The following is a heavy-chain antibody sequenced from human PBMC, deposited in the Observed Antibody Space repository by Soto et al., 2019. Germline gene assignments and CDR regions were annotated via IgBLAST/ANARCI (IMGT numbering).Heavy chain of an antibody. CDR3: ARGPSEYYDTSGIYFQH. D-gene: IGHD3-22*01. CDR1: GFTFSEYY. V-gene: IGHV3-11*01. Sequence: GGSLRLSCAASGFTFSEYYMSWIRQAPGKGLEWISYISSSGATIYYADSVKGRFTISRDNAKNSLYLQLNSLGADDTAVYFCARGPSEYYDTSGIYFQHWGQGTLVTVSS. J-gene: IGHJ1*01. CDR2: ISSSGATI.